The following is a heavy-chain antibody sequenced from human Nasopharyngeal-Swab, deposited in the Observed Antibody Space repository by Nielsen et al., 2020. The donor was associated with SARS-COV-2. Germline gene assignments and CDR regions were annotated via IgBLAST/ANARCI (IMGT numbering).Heavy chain of an antibody. CDR1: GYNFATYW. D-gene: IGHD6-13*01. Sequence: GESLKISCTASGYNFATYWIGWVRQMPGEGLRWMGLIYPGDSDTRYSPSLQGQVTISADRSINTAYLQWSSLKASDTAMYYCARLPMRAASGRGAFDFWGQGTMVTVSS. V-gene: IGHV5-51*01. CDR2: IYPGDSDT. J-gene: IGHJ3*01. CDR3: ARLPMRAASGRGAFDF.